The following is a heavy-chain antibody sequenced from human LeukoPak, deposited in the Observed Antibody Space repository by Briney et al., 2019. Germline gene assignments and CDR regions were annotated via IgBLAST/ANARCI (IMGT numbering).Heavy chain of an antibody. CDR2: INPNSGGS. Sequence: ASVKVSCKASGYTFTGYYMHWVRQAPGQELEWMGCINPNSGGSNYAQKFQGRVTMTRDTSISTAYMELSRLRSDDTAVYCCARERMYCSSTSCYRRSWFDPWGQGTLVTASS. J-gene: IGHJ5*02. CDR1: GYTFTGYY. CDR3: ARERMYCSSTSCYRRSWFDP. V-gene: IGHV1-2*02. D-gene: IGHD2-2*01.